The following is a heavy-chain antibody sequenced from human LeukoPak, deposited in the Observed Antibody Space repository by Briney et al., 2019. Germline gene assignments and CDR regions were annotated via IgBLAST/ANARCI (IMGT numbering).Heavy chain of an antibody. D-gene: IGHD2-15*01. Sequence: SGGSLRLSCAASGFTFDDYAIHWVRQAPGKGLEWVSGISWNGNTIDYADSVRGRFTISRDNAKSSLYLQMNSLRPDDTAFYYCAKDRTRDLGLLRWAWGQGTLVTVSS. V-gene: IGHV3-9*01. CDR1: GFTFDDYA. J-gene: IGHJ5*02. CDR2: ISWNGNTI. CDR3: AKDRTRDLGLLRWA.